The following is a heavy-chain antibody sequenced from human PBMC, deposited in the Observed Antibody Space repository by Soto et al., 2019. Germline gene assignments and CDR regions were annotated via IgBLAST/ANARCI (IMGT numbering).Heavy chain of an antibody. CDR2: IYWDDDT. J-gene: IGHJ4*02. D-gene: IGHD3-3*01. CDR3: AHRVLRTVFGLVTTTAIYFDF. V-gene: IGHV2-5*02. CDR1: GLSLTTCGVG. Sequence: QTTLNESGHTLVKPSQTLTLTCTAFGLSLTTCGVGVGWIRQSPGKAPEWRALIYWDDDTRNSPSLNSRLTFTTDSSKNQVVLTMAALAPADTATYYCAHRVLRTVFGLVTTTAIYFDFWGQGTPFAVCS.